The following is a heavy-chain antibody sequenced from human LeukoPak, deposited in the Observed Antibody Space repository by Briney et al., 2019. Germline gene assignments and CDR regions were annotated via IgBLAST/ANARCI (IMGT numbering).Heavy chain of an antibody. CDR2: INHSGST. J-gene: IGHJ3*02. CDR3: ARRNYGDSDDAFDI. V-gene: IGHV4-34*01. Sequence: PSETLSLTCAVYGGSFSFYYWSWIRQTPEKALEWIGEINHSGSTNYNPSLKSRVTFSVDTSKNQFSLKVDSLTAADTAVYYCARRNYGDSDDAFDIWGQGTMVTVSS. CDR1: GGSFSFYY. D-gene: IGHD4-17*01.